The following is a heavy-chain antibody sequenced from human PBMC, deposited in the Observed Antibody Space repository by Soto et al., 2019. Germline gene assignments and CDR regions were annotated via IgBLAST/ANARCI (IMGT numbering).Heavy chain of an antibody. V-gene: IGHV1-18*01. D-gene: IGHD6-13*01. J-gene: IGHJ5*02. CDR1: GYTFTNFG. CDR3: AREPPRATAGLNYFDP. Sequence: QVQLVQSGTEVKKPGASVKVSCKTSGYTFTNFGISWVRQAPGQGLEWMGWISAFNGHTHHAQKFQGRVTLTIDTSTTTAFLELRSLSSDDTAVYYCAREPPRATAGLNYFDPWGQGSLFSVSS. CDR2: ISAFNGHT.